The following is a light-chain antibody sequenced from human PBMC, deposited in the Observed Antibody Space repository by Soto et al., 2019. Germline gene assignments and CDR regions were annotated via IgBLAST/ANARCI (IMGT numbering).Light chain of an antibody. CDR2: DAS. J-gene: IGKJ4*01. CDR3: QQRSKWPGLT. Sequence: EIVLTQSPATLSLSPGERATLSCRASQSVSSYLAWYQQKPGQAPRLLIYDASNRATGIPARFSGSGSGTDFTLTISSLEPEDFAVYYCQQRSKWPGLTFGGGTKVDI. CDR1: QSVSSY. V-gene: IGKV3-11*01.